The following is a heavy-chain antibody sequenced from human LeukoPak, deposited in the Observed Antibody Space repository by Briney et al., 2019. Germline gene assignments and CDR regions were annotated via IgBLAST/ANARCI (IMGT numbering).Heavy chain of an antibody. V-gene: IGHV1-69*04. CDR3: ASPGSGGSYRYYFDY. D-gene: IGHD3-16*02. CDR2: IIPILGIA. J-gene: IGHJ4*02. CDR1: GGTFSSYA. Sequence: SVKVSCKASGGTFSSYAIRWVRQAPGQGLEWMGRIIPILGIANYAQKCQGRVTITADKSTSTAYMELSSQRSEDTAVYYSASPGSGGSYRYYFDYWGQGTLVTVSS.